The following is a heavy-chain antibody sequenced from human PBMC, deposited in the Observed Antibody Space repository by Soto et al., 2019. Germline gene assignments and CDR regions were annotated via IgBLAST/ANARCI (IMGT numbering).Heavy chain of an antibody. V-gene: IGHV4-4*02. CDR2: IYHSGTT. D-gene: IGHD2-15*01. J-gene: IGHJ4*02. CDR3: ARHVAVPRTRGFDY. Sequence: QVQLQESGPGLVKPSGTLSLTCAVASGSISDNWWSWVRQAPGKGLEWIGEIYHSGTTYYNPSLKGRVIILGDKSGSQISLTLSSVTAADTAVYYCARHVAVPRTRGFDYWCQGALVAVSS. CDR1: SGSISDNW.